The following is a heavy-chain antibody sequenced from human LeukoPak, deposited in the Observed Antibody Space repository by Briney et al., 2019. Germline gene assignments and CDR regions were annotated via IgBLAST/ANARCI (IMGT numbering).Heavy chain of an antibody. D-gene: IGHD3-3*01. CDR2: ISWNSGSI. CDR3: ALLGGQGEFDY. Sequence: PGRSLRLSCAASGFTFDDYAMHWVRQAPGKGLEWVSGISWNSGSIGYADSAKGRFTISRDNAKNSLYLQMNSLRAEDTALYYCALLGGQGEFDYWGQGTLVTVSS. CDR1: GFTFDDYA. V-gene: IGHV3-9*01. J-gene: IGHJ4*02.